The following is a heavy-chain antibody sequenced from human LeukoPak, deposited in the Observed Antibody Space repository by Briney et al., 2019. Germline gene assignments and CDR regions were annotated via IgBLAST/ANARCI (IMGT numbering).Heavy chain of an antibody. D-gene: IGHD4-23*01. V-gene: IGHV3-23*01. J-gene: IGHJ4*02. CDR1: GFIFSSFA. CDR2: ISSSGSTT. CDR3: ARETPAFDY. Sequence: GASLRLSCVDSGFIFSSFAMSWVRQAPGRGLEWVSTISSSGSTTYYIDSVKGRFTISRDNSRNTLYLQLNSLRGEDTAVYYCARETPAFDYWGQGTLVTVS.